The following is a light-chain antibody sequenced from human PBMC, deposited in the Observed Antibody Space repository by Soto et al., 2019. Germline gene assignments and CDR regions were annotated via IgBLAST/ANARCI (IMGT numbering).Light chain of an antibody. V-gene: IGKV3-11*01. CDR3: QQRSHWPPIT. J-gene: IGKJ5*01. CDR1: QSVESA. CDR2: DTS. Sequence: EIVLTQSPSTLSLSAGERATLSCRASQSVESALVWYQQRPGHVPRLLMYDTSTRPTGVPARFRGSGSGTAFTLPISSLEPADFAVSYCQQRSHWPPITFGQGTRLEIK.